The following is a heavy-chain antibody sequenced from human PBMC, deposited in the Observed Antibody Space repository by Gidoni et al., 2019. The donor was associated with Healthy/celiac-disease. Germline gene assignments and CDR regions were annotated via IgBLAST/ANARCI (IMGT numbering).Heavy chain of an antibody. D-gene: IGHD3-22*01. CDR1: GGTFSSST. V-gene: IGHV1-69*02. J-gene: IGHJ4*02. Sequence: QVQLVQSGAEVKKPGSSVKVSCKASGGTFSSSTISWVRQAPGQGLEWMGRIIPILGIANYAQKFQGRVTITADKSTSTAYMELSSLRSEDTAVYYCARAGYYDSSGYPSANFDYWGQGTLVTVSS. CDR2: IIPILGIA. CDR3: ARAGYYDSSGYPSANFDY.